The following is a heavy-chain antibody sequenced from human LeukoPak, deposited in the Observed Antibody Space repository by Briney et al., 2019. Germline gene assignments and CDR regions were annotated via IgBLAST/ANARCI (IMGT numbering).Heavy chain of an antibody. V-gene: IGHV4-59*01. D-gene: IGHD6-6*01. CDR1: GGSISSYY. Sequence: SETLSLTCTVSGGSISSYYWSWIRQPPGKGLEWIGYIYYSGSTNYNPSLKSRVTISVDTSKNQFSLKLSSVTAADTAVYYCAREVEYSSANGFDPWGQGTLVTVSS. CDR3: AREVEYSSANGFDP. J-gene: IGHJ5*02. CDR2: IYYSGST.